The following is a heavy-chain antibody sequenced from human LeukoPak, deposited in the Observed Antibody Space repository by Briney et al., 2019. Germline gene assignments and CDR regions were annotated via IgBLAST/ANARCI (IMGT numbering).Heavy chain of an antibody. J-gene: IGHJ4*02. V-gene: IGHV1-46*01. CDR2: INPSGGST. CDR3: ARDRGEAAGGSYFDYFDY. Sequence: ASMKVSCKASGYTFTSYYMHWVRQAPGQGLEWMGIINPSGGSTSYAQKFQGRVTMTRDTSTSTVYMELSSLRSEDTAVYYCARDRGEAAGGSYFDYFDYWGQGTLVTVSS. CDR1: GYTFTSYY. D-gene: IGHD1-26*01.